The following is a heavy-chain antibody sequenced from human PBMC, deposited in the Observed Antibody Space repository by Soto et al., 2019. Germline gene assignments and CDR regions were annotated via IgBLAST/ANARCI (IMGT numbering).Heavy chain of an antibody. D-gene: IGHD3-10*01. CDR3: ARDDVLLWFGESRYFDY. J-gene: IGHJ4*02. CDR2: IWYDGSNK. Sequence: GGSLRLSCAASGFTFSSYGMHWVRQAPGKGLEWVAVIWYDGSNKYYADSVKGRFTISRDNSKNTLYLQMNSLRAEDTAVYYCARDDVLLWFGESRYFDYCGQGTLVTVSS. CDR1: GFTFSSYG. V-gene: IGHV3-33*01.